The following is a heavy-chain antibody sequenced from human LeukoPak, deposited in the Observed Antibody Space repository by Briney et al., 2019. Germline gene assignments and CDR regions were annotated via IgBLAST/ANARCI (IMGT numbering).Heavy chain of an antibody. CDR3: ARGAEAYSYYHHMDV. D-gene: IGHD5-18*01. CDR1: GYSFTSYW. J-gene: IGHJ6*02. CDR2: IYPGDSDT. Sequence: GESLKISCKGSGYSFTSYWIGWVRQMPGKGLEWMGIIYPGDSDTRYSPSFQGQVTISADKSISTAYLQWSSLKASDTAMYYCARGAEAYSYYHHMDVWGQGTTVTVSS. V-gene: IGHV5-51*01.